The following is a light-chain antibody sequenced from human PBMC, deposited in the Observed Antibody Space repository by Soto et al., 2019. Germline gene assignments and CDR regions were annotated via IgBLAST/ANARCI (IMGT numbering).Light chain of an antibody. J-gene: IGKJ1*01. CDR3: QQHGS. CDR1: PSVSGSN. V-gene: IGKV3-20*01. Sequence: DIVLTQSPGTLSLSPGERATLSCRASPSVSGSNLPWYQQKPGQAPRLVIYGASSRATGIPDRFSGSGSGTDFTLTISRLDPEDFAVYYCQQHGSFGQGTKVDIK. CDR2: GAS.